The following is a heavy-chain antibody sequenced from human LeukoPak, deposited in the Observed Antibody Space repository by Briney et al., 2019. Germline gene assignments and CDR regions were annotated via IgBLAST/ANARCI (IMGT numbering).Heavy chain of an antibody. V-gene: IGHV4-39*07. CDR1: GGSMSSGNYY. D-gene: IGHD3-22*01. J-gene: IGHJ4*02. Sequence: PSETLSLTCIVSGGSMSSGNYYWGWIRQPPGKELEWIGSMSYGGTAFYKSSLRSRVTLETSRKQFSLNLRSVTAADTAVYYCAREDDSSGYYYGQLDYWGQGTLVTVSS. CDR3: AREDDSSGYYYGQLDY. CDR2: MSYGGTA.